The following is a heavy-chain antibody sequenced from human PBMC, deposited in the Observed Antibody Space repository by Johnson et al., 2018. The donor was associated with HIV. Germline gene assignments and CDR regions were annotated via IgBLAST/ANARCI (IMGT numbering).Heavy chain of an antibody. J-gene: IGHJ3*02. CDR1: RFTFSTYG. D-gene: IGHD3-16*01. Sequence: VQLVESGGGVVQPGRSLRLSCAASRFTFSTYGIHWVRQAPGKGLEWVSGINWNGGSTGYADSVKGRFTISRDNAKNSLYLQMNSLRAEDTAVYYCAREESSPGGVAFDIWGQGTMVTVSS. CDR3: AREESSPGGVAFDI. CDR2: INWNGGST. V-gene: IGHV3-20*04.